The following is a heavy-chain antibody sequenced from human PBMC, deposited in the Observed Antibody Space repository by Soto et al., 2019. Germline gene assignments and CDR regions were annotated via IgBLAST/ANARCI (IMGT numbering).Heavy chain of an antibody. CDR3: AKQRADYGSGADTFYLDA. Sequence: GGSLRISGTVPVLTFSKYAMNWVRQGPGKGLEWVSSLSGSGGTTYYADSVKGRFIISRDNSKNTLYLLMNSLRAEDTALYYCAKQRADYGSGADTFYLDAWGQGALVTV. CDR1: VLTFSKYA. J-gene: IGHJ4*02. V-gene: IGHV3-23*01. CDR2: LSGSGGTT. D-gene: IGHD3-10*01.